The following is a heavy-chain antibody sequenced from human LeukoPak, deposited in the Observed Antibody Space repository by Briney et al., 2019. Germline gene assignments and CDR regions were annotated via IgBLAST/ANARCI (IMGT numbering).Heavy chain of an antibody. V-gene: IGHV3-30*18. Sequence: PGRSLRLSCAASGFTFSSYGMHWVRQAPGKGLEWVAVISYDGSNKYYAESVKGRFTISRDNSKNTLYLQMNSPRAEDTAVYHCAKDSAALVAYYYGMDLWGQGTTVTVSS. CDR1: GFTFSSYG. J-gene: IGHJ6*02. CDR3: AKDSAALVAYYYGMDL. CDR2: ISYDGSNK. D-gene: IGHD2-15*01.